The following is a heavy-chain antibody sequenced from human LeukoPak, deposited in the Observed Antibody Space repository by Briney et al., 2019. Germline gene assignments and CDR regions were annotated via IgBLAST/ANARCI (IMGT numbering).Heavy chain of an antibody. CDR3: ARVTSHPEDIVVVQWDNWFDP. J-gene: IGHJ5*02. CDR1: GGSISSGSYY. Sequence: SETLSLTCTVSGGSISSGSYYWIWIRQPAGKGLEWIGRIYTSGSTNYNPSLKSRVTISVDTSKNQFSLKLSSVTAADTAVYYCARVTSHPEDIVVVQWDNWFDPWGQGTLVTVSS. D-gene: IGHD2-15*01. V-gene: IGHV4-61*02. CDR2: IYTSGST.